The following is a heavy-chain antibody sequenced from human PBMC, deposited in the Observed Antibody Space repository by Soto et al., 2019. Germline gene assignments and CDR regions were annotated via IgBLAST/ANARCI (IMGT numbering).Heavy chain of an antibody. V-gene: IGHV3-30*03. D-gene: IGHD3-10*01. Sequence: QVQVVESGGGVVQPGRSLRLSCAASGFTFSTYGMHWVRQAPGQGQERVAFISYNGGKIYYADSVKGRFTISRDSSRNTVLLQMNSLRAEDTAVYYCASYTSMVQALFFYAYYYYGMDVWGLGTTVSVSS. CDR3: ASYTSMVQALFFYAYYYYGMDV. J-gene: IGHJ6*02. CDR2: ISYNGGKI. CDR1: GFTFSTYG.